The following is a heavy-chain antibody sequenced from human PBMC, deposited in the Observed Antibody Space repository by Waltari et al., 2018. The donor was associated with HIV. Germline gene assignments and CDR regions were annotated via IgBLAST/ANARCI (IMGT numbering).Heavy chain of an antibody. J-gene: IGHJ4*02. CDR2: IYYSGTA. CDR1: RASISSSSYY. V-gene: IGHV4-39*01. D-gene: IGHD3-16*01. Sequence: QLHLQESGPGLVKPSETLSLTCSVSRASISSSSYYWAWIRQPPGKGLEWIGAIYYSGTAYYNPSVKSRVSASLTRTKNELSLKLTSVTATDTALYYCARLRFHSLYYFDSWGPGILVTVSS. CDR3: ARLRFHSLYYFDS.